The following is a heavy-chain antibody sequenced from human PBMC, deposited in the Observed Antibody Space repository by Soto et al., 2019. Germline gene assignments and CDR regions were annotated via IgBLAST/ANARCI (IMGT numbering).Heavy chain of an antibody. CDR1: GFTFSSYS. CDR3: ARVGSPSSQTYYFDY. J-gene: IGHJ4*02. CDR2: ISSSSSYI. V-gene: IGHV3-21*01. D-gene: IGHD3-10*01. Sequence: PGGSLRLSCAASGFTFSSYSMNWVRQAPGKGLEWVSSISSSSSYIYYADSVKGRFTISRDNAKNSLYLQMNSLRAEDTAVYYCARVGSPSSQTYYFDYWGQGTLVTVSS.